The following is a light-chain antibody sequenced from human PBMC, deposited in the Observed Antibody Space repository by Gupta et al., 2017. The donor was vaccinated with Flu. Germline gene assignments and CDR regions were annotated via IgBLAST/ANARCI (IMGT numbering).Light chain of an antibody. CDR1: VWFSTW. CDR3: QQDHTSPWT. Sequence: DIQMTQSASTLSAYVEDTVTLTGRVSVWFSTWLAWYQQKPGKAPKLLIYKASSSDTGVPSRFSGSGSGTDFTLTISSLQPDDFATYYCQQDHTSPWTFGQGTKVEI. J-gene: IGKJ1*01. CDR2: KAS. V-gene: IGKV1-5*03.